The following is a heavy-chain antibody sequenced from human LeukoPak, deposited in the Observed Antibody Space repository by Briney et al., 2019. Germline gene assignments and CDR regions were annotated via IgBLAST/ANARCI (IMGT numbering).Heavy chain of an antibody. CDR2: FDPEDGET. CDR1: GYTLTELS. V-gene: IGHV1-24*01. CDR3: AREDPTPVAGLKFDP. Sequence: ASVKVSCKVSGYTLTELSMHWVRQAPGKGLEWMGGFDPEDGETIYAQKFQGRVTITADESTSTAYMELSSLRSEDTAVYYCAREDPTPVAGLKFDPWGQGTLVTVSS. J-gene: IGHJ5*02. D-gene: IGHD6-19*01.